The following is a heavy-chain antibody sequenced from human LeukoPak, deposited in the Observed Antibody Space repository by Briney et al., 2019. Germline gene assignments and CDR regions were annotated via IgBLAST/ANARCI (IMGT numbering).Heavy chain of an antibody. Sequence: SETLSLTCTVSGYSMSSGYYWGWIRPPPGKGLEWIGIIYHSGSTYYNPSLKSRVTISVDTSKNQFSLKLSSVTAADTAVYYCASFVSGSFDAFDIWGQGTMVTVSS. D-gene: IGHD6-13*01. CDR3: ASFVSGSFDAFDI. J-gene: IGHJ3*02. CDR2: IYHSGST. CDR1: GYSMSSGYY. V-gene: IGHV4-38-2*02.